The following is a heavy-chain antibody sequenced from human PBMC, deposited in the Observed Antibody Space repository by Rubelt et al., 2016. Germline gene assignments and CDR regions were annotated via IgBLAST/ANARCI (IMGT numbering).Heavy chain of an antibody. CDR1: GFTFTSSA. CDR3: ATGGVVMAGAFDY. CDR2: IVVGSGNT. Sequence: QMQLVQSGPEVKKPGTSVKVSCKASGFTFTSSAMQWVRQARGQRLEWIGWIVVGSGNTNHCRKFQERVTITREMSTSTADMELSSLRSEDTAVYYCATGGVVMAGAFDYWGQGTLVTVSS. V-gene: IGHV1-58*02. J-gene: IGHJ4*02. D-gene: IGHD2-21*01.